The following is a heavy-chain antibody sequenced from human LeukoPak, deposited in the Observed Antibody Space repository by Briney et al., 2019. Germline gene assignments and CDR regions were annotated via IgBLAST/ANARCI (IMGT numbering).Heavy chain of an antibody. Sequence: GGSLRLSCAASGFTFSTHAMAWVRQAPGKGLDWVSAISGDGGTTYYADSVKGRFTISRDNSKNTLYLQINSLRAEDTAVYYCANQYPGRGQGTLATVSS. CDR2: ISGDGGTT. CDR1: GFTFSTHA. CDR3: ANQYPG. J-gene: IGHJ4*02. V-gene: IGHV3-23*01. D-gene: IGHD4-11*01.